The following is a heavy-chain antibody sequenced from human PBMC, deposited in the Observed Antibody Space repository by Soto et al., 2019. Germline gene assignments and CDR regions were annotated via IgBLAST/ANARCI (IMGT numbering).Heavy chain of an antibody. D-gene: IGHD1-26*01. CDR1: GYTFISYG. Sequence: QVQLVQSGAEVKKPGASVKVSCKASGYTFISYGISWVRQAPGQGLEWMGWISGNNGNTKYAQNLQGRVTMTTDTSTSTAYMELRSLRSDDTAVYCWARDLGAQIVDYWGQGTLVTVSS. CDR3: ARDLGAQIVDY. CDR2: ISGNNGNT. J-gene: IGHJ4*02. V-gene: IGHV1-18*01.